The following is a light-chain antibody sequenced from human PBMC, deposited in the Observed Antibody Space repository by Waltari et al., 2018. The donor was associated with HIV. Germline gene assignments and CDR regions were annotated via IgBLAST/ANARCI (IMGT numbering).Light chain of an antibody. Sequence: QSVLTQPASVSGSPGQSVTISCTGTSSDFGFDNYVSWYQQYPGKAPTLIIYEVSSRPSGVSDRFSGSKSGNPASLTISGLQNEDEADYFCTSYTTSDTLRFGGGTKVTAL. CDR1: SSDFGFDNY. CDR2: EVS. V-gene: IGLV2-14*03. CDR3: TSYTTSDTLR. J-gene: IGLJ3*02.